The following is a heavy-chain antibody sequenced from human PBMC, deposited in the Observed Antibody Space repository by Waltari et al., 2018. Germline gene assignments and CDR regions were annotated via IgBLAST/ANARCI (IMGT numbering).Heavy chain of an antibody. CDR2: TIPILGIA. Sequence: QVQLVQSGAEVKKPGSSVKVSCKASGGTFSSYTISWVRQAPGQGLEWMGRTIPILGIANYAQKFQGRVTITADKSTSTAYMELSSVTAADTAVYYCARGLETRHRLKYNWFDPWGQGTLVTVSS. D-gene: IGHD6-25*01. J-gene: IGHJ5*02. V-gene: IGHV1-69*02. CDR3: ARGLETRHRLKYNWFDP. CDR1: GGTFSSYT.